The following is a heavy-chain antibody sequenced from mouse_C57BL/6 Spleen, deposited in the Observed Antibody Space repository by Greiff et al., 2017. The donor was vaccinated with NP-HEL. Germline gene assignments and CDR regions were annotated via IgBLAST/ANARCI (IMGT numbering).Heavy chain of an antibody. CDR2: IWTGGGT. Sequence: QVQLKQSGPGLVAPSQSLSITCTVSGFSLTSYAISWVRQPPGKGLEWLGVIWTGGGTNYNSALKSRLSISKDNSKSQVFLKMNSLQTDDTARYYCARSLYYYGSSAPAGFAYWGQGTLVTVSA. V-gene: IGHV2-9-1*01. D-gene: IGHD1-1*01. J-gene: IGHJ3*01. CDR1: GFSLTSYA. CDR3: ARSLYYYGSSAPAGFAY.